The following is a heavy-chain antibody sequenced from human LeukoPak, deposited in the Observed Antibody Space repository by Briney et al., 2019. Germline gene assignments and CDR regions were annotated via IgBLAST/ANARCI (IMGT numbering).Heavy chain of an antibody. CDR3: ARVATIAVAGTVPDYFNY. CDR1: GYTFTDYY. V-gene: IGHV1-2*02. Sequence: ASVKASCKASGYTFTDYYMHWVRQAPGQGLEWMGWINPNSGGTTYAQKFQGRVTVTRDTSISTAYMELSRLRSDDTAVYYCARVATIAVAGTVPDYFNYWGQGTPVTVSS. J-gene: IGHJ4*02. CDR2: INPNSGGT. D-gene: IGHD6-19*01.